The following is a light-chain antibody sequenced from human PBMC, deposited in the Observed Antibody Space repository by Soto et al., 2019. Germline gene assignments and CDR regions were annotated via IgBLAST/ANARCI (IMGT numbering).Light chain of an antibody. CDR1: QSVSSY. V-gene: IGKV3-20*01. CDR3: QQSDT. CDR2: GTS. Sequence: EIVLTQSPATLSLSPGERATLSCRASQSVSSYLAWYQQKPGQAPRLLIYGTSSRATGIPDRFSGSGSGTDFTLTISRLEPEDFAVYYSQQSDTLGQGTRLETK. J-gene: IGKJ5*01.